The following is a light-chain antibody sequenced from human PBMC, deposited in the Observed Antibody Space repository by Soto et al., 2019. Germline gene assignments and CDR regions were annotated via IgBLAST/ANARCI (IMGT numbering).Light chain of an antibody. J-gene: IGLJ3*02. CDR2: RNN. CDR3: AAWDDSLSGWV. V-gene: IGLV1-47*01. Sequence: QPVLTQPPSASGTPGQRVTISCSGSSSNIGSNYVYWYQQLPGTAPKLLIYRNNQRPSGVPDRFSGSKSGTSASLAISGLRSEDEAHYYCAAWDDSLSGWVFGGGTKLTVL. CDR1: SSNIGSNY.